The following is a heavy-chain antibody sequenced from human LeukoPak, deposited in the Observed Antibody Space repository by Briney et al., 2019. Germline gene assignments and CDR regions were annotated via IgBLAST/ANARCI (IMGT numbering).Heavy chain of an antibody. CDR2: TSGSSDST. J-gene: IGHJ6*02. CDR1: GFTVSSNY. V-gene: IGHV3-23*01. CDR3: AKTQRDCSSTSCSRYFGMDV. Sequence: GGSLRLSCAASGFTVSSNYMTWVRQAPGKGLEWVSATSGSSDSTLFADSVKGRFTISRDNSKNTLYLQMNSLRAEDTAVYYCAKTQRDCSSTSCSRYFGMDVWGQGTTVTVSS. D-gene: IGHD2-2*01.